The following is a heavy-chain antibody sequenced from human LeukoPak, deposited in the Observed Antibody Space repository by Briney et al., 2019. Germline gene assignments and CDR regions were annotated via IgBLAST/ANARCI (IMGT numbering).Heavy chain of an antibody. D-gene: IGHD6-6*01. V-gene: IGHV3-21*01. CDR2: ISSSSSYI. CDR1: GFTFSSYS. J-gene: IGHJ6*03. CDR3: AREEIELIEYSSSSPYYYYYMDV. Sequence: TGGSLRLSCAASGFTFSSYSMNWVRQAPGKGLEWVSSISSSSSYIYYADSVKGRFTISRDNAKNSLYLQMNSLRAEDTAVYYCAREEIELIEYSSSSPYYYYYMDVWGKGTTVTVSS.